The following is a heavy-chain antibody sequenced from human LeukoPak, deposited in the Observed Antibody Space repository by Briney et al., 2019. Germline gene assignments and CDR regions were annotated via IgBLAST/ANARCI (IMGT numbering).Heavy chain of an antibody. Sequence: PGGSLRLSCAPSEFTFTDYSMNWGRQAPGKGLERVASISTVSTYTFYADSVKGRFSISRDNVRNLLYLQMSSLGAEDTAVYYCAIDGSGFYLYNYMDVWGKGTTVTVSS. J-gene: IGHJ6*03. CDR3: AIDGSGFYLYNYMDV. V-gene: IGHV3-21*06. CDR1: EFTFTDYS. CDR2: ISTVSTYT. D-gene: IGHD6-25*01.